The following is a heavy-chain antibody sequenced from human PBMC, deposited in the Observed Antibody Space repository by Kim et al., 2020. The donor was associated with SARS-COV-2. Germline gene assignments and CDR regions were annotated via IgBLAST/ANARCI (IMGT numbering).Heavy chain of an antibody. CDR1: GGTFSSYA. D-gene: IGHD4-17*01. J-gene: IGHJ3*02. Sequence: SVKVSCKASGGTFSSYAISWVRQAPGQGLEWMGGIIPIFGTANYAQKFQGRVTITADESTSTAYMELSSLRSEDTAVYYCARVGSDDGDYASFDIWGQGTMVTVSS. CDR2: IIPIFGTA. CDR3: ARVGSDDGDYASFDI. V-gene: IGHV1-69*13.